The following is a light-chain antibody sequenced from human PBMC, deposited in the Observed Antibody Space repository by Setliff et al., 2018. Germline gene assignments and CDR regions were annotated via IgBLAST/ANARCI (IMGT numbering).Light chain of an antibody. V-gene: IGLV2-14*03. J-gene: IGLJ1*01. CDR3: SSYTRDTTLV. Sequence: QSVLTQPASVSGPHGQSITISCTGTSSDIGAYNFVIWYQQHPGKAPRLIIHGVSERPSGISDRFSASKSGNTASLIISGLQTEDEADYYCSSYTRDTTLVFGTGTKGTVL. CDR1: SSDIGAYNF. CDR2: GVS.